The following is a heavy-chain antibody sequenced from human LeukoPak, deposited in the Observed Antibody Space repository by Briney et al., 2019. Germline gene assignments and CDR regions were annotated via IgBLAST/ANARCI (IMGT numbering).Heavy chain of an antibody. D-gene: IGHD1-26*01. J-gene: IGHJ4*02. CDR3: ARDLPWDQPEGGFDY. CDR1: GFTFSSYA. Sequence: GSLRLSCAASGFTFSSYAMSWVRQAPGKGLEWIGSIYYSGSTYYNPSLKSRVTISVDTSKNQFSLKLSSVTAADTAVYYCARDLPWDQPEGGFDYWGQGTLVTVSS. CDR2: IYYSGST. V-gene: IGHV4-39*07.